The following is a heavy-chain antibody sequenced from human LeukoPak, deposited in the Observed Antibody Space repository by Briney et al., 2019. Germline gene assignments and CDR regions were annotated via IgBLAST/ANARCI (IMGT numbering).Heavy chain of an antibody. V-gene: IGHV3-20*04. Sequence: TGGSLRLSCAASGFSFDDYGMSWVRQAPGKGLEWVSGINWNGGSTGYADSVKGRFTISRDNAKNSLSLQMNSLRVEDTALYYCARGGISIFGVVICMDVWGKGTTVTVSS. CDR2: INWNGGST. J-gene: IGHJ6*03. D-gene: IGHD3-3*01. CDR1: GFSFDDYG. CDR3: ARGGISIFGVVICMDV.